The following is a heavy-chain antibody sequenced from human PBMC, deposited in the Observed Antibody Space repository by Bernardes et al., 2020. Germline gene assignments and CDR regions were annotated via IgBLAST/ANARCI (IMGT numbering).Heavy chain of an antibody. CDR2: INSDGSST. Sequence: GGSLRLSCAASGFTFSSYWMHWVRQAPGKGLVWVSRINSDGSSTSYADSVKGRFTISRDNAKNTLYLQMNSLRAEDTAVYYCARGRYHSIQNWFDPWGQGTLVTVSS. D-gene: IGHD2-2*01. CDR1: GFTFSSYW. J-gene: IGHJ5*02. V-gene: IGHV3-74*01. CDR3: ARGRYHSIQNWFDP.